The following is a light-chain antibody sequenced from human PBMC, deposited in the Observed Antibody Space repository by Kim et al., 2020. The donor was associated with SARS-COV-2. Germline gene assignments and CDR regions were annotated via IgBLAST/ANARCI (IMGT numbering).Light chain of an antibody. CDR1: ENTNWY. CDR3: QQLNSYPIT. CDR2: DAS. V-gene: IGKV1-5*01. J-gene: IGKJ3*01. Sequence: DFQMTQSPSIVSASVGDTVTITCRASENTNWYLAWYQQKSGKAPKLLIYDASILEEGVPSRFSGSGYETEFTLTITNLQPEDFATYYCQQLNSYPITFGPGTKVDIK.